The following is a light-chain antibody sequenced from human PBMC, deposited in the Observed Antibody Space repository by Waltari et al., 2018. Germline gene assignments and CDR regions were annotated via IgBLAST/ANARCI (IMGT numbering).Light chain of an antibody. J-gene: IGKJ4*01. V-gene: IGKV2-29*03. CDR1: QSLLHTDGSTY. CDR2: EVS. Sequence: DIVMTQTPLSLSVTPGQTASISCKSTQSLLHTDGSTYFYWYLQNPGQPPQFLIYEVSKRFSGVPDRVSGSGSGTDVTLITSRVGAEDVGLYYCMQATHLPFTFGGGTKVDVK. CDR3: MQATHLPFT.